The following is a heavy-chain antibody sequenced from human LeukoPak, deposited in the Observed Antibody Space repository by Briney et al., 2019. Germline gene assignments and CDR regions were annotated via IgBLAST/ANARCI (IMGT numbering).Heavy chain of an antibody. Sequence: PSETLSLTCTVSGGSISSYYWSRIRQPPGKGLEWIGYIYYSGSTNYNPSLKSRVTISVDTSKNQFSLKLSPVTAADTAVYYCAREGYSSGPDYWGQGTLVTVSS. J-gene: IGHJ4*02. D-gene: IGHD6-19*01. CDR1: GGSISSYY. V-gene: IGHV4-59*01. CDR3: AREGYSSGPDY. CDR2: IYYSGST.